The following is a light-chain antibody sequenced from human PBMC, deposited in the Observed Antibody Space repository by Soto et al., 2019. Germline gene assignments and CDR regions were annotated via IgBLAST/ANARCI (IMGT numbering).Light chain of an antibody. CDR2: EVS. CDR1: SSDVGSYNL. V-gene: IGLV2-23*02. CDR3: CSNAGSRTLNYV. Sequence: QSVLTQPASVSGSPGQSITISCTGTSSDVGSYNLVSWYQQHPGKAPKLMIYEVSKRPSGVSNRFSGSKSGNTASLTISGLQAEDEADYYCCSNAGSRTLNYVFGTGTKVTVL. J-gene: IGLJ1*01.